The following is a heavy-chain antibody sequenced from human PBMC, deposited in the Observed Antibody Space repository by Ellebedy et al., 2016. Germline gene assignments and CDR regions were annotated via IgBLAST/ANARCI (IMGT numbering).Heavy chain of an antibody. D-gene: IGHD6-19*01. CDR1: GGSISSYY. Sequence: SETLSLXXTVSGGSISSYYWSWIRQPPGKGLEWIGYIYYSGSTNYNPSLKSRVTISVDTSKNQFSLKLSSVTAADTAVYYCARVVVAVTGWFDPWGQGTLVTVSS. V-gene: IGHV4-59*12. CDR2: IYYSGST. CDR3: ARVVVAVTGWFDP. J-gene: IGHJ5*02.